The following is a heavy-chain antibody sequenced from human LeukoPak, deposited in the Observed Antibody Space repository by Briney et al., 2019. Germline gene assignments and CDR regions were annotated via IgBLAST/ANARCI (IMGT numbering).Heavy chain of an antibody. CDR1: GFTFTSSA. Sequence: ASVKVSCKASGFTFTSSAMQWVRQARGQRLEWIGWIVVGSGNTNYAQKFQERVTITRDMSTSTAYMELSSLRSEDTAVYYCASSYCSGGSCYFGFDPWGQGTLVTVSP. V-gene: IGHV1-58*02. D-gene: IGHD2-15*01. CDR2: IVVGSGNT. J-gene: IGHJ5*02. CDR3: ASSYCSGGSCYFGFDP.